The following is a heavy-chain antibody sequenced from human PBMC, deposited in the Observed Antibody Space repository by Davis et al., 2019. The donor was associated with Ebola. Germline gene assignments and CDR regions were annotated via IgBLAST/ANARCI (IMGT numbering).Heavy chain of an antibody. J-gene: IGHJ4*02. CDR2: ISYDGSNK. CDR1: GFTFSSSA. CDR3: ARAEMATISDY. Sequence: GESLKISCAASGFTFSSSAMHWVRQAPGKGLEWVAVISYDGSNKYYADSVKGRFTISRDNSKNTLYLQMNSLGAEDTAVYYCARAEMATISDYWGQGTLVTVSS. D-gene: IGHD5-24*01. V-gene: IGHV3-30-3*01.